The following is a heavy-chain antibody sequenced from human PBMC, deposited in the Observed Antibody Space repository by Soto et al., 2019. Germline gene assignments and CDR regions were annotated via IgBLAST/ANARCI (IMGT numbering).Heavy chain of an antibody. V-gene: IGHV4-4*07. CDR3: ARDGGYTGYEQGNPFDI. CDR2: MYATGTT. Sequence: QVQLQESGPGLVKPSETLSLTCTVSGGSISPYFWSWIRQPAGKGLECIGRMYATGTTNYNPALKTRVSMSIDTSENQFALKLRSVNDADTDVYYCARDGGYTGYEQGNPFDIWGQGTMVSVSS. D-gene: IGHD5-12*01. J-gene: IGHJ3*02. CDR1: GGSISPYF.